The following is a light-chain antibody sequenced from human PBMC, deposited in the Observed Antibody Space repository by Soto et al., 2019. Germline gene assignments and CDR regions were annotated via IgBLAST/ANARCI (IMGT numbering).Light chain of an antibody. Sequence: QSVLTQSPSASASLGASVKLTCTLSSGHSNYAIAWHQQQSEKGPRYLMKLNSDGSHSKGDGIPDRFSGSSSGAERYLTISSLQSEYEADYCCQTWGSGIVVFGGGTKLTVL. CDR1: SGHSNYA. J-gene: IGLJ2*01. CDR3: QTWGSGIVV. V-gene: IGLV4-69*01. CDR2: LNSDGSH.